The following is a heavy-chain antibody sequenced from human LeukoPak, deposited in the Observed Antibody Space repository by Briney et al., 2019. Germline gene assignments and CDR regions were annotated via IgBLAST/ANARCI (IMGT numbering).Heavy chain of an antibody. D-gene: IGHD3-22*01. Sequence: GGSLRLSCAAPGFTFSSYGMHWVRRAPGKGLEWVAVISYDGSNKYYADSVKGRLTISRDNSKNTLYLQMNSLRAEDTAVYYCARGATYYYDSSDYWGQGTLVTVSS. V-gene: IGHV3-30*03. CDR3: ARGATYYYDSSDY. CDR1: GFTFSSYG. J-gene: IGHJ4*02. CDR2: ISYDGSNK.